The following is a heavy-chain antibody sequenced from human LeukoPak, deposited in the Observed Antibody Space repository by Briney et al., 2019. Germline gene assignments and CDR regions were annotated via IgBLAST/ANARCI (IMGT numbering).Heavy chain of an antibody. CDR1: GFTFSSYE. D-gene: IGHD2-15*01. CDR2: ISGSGGTT. CDR3: AKGGGLGYCSANSCSRDF. V-gene: IGHV3-23*01. J-gene: IGHJ4*02. Sequence: GGSLRLSCAASGFTFSSYEMNWVRQAPGKGLEWVSYISGSGGTTYYADSVKGRFTISRDNSKNTLYLQMNSLRAGDTAVYYCAKGGGLGYCSANSCSRDFWGQGTLVTVSS.